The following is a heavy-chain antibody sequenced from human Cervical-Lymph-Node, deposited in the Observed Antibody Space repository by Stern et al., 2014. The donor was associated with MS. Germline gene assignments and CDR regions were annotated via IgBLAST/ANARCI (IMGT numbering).Heavy chain of an antibody. CDR2: INWNSDNI. Sequence: EVQLVESGRGLVQPGRSLRLSCAASGFTFDDYAMHWVRQAPGKGLEWVSGINWNSDNIDYADSVKGRFTISRDNARNSLYLQMNSLRSEDTALYYCTKDIRGGHYAMDVWGQGTTVTVSS. CDR3: TKDIRGGHYAMDV. CDR1: GFTFDDYA. D-gene: IGHD3-16*01. J-gene: IGHJ6*02. V-gene: IGHV3-9*01.